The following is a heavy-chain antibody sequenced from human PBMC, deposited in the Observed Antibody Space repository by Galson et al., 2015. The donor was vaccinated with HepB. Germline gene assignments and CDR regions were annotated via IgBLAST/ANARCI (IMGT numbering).Heavy chain of an antibody. CDR3: AGGRGWSFDL. V-gene: IGHV3-7*01. CDR2: VKQDGSQE. CDR1: SFTFSSSW. Sequence: SLRLSCAASSFTFSSSWMTWVRQAPGKGLEWVAIVKQDGSQEDYVGPVKGRFTIFRDNAKSSLFLQMNSLRAEDTAVYYCAGGRGWSFDLWGRGTLVTVSS. J-gene: IGHJ2*01.